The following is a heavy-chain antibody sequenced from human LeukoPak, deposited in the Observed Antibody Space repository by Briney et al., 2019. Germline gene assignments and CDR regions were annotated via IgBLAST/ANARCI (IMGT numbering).Heavy chain of an antibody. CDR3: ARAVDQDFDY. Sequence: ASMKVSRKASGFIFTNYFMHWVRQAPGQGLEWMGMIKPSDGSTRYAQRFQDRVTMTSDTSTTTLYMELSSLRAEDTAVYYCARAVDQDFDYWGQGTLVTVSS. V-gene: IGHV1-46*01. D-gene: IGHD5-12*01. CDR1: GFIFTNYF. J-gene: IGHJ4*02. CDR2: IKPSDGST.